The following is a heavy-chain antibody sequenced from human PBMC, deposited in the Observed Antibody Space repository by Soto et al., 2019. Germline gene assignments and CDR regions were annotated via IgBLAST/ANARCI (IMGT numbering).Heavy chain of an antibody. V-gene: IGHV3-15*01. CDR3: FTGDGSSRWYRGY. Sequence: PVGSLRLSCAASVYTFTNAWMSWVRQSPGKGLEWVGRIKSKTDGGTTDYAAPVKGRFTISRDDSKNTLYLQMSSLKTEDTAVYYCFTGDGSSRWYRGYWGQGILVTVSS. D-gene: IGHD6-19*01. J-gene: IGHJ4*02. CDR1: VYTFTNAW. CDR2: IKSKTDGGTT.